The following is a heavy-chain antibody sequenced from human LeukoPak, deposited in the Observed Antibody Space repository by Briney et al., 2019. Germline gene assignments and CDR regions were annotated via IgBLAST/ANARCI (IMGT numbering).Heavy chain of an antibody. D-gene: IGHD2-2*01. CDR2: IYRSGST. V-gene: IGHV4-4*09. CDR1: GGSISNHY. J-gene: IGHJ5*02. CDR3: ARTPSSSTSGHNWFDP. Sequence: SETLSLTCTVSGGSISNHYWSWIRQPPGKGLEWIGYIYRSGSTYYNPSLKSRVTISVDRSKNQFSLKLSSVTAADTAVYYCARTPSSSTSGHNWFDPWGQGTLVTVSP.